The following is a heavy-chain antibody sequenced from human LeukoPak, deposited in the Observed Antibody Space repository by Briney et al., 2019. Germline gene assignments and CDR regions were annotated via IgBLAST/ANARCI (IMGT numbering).Heavy chain of an antibody. CDR2: IYHSGST. D-gene: IGHD3-9*01. Sequence: PSETLSLTCTVSGGSISSSSYYWGWIRQPPGKGLEWIGYIYHSGSTYYNPSLKSRVTISVDRSKNQFSLKLSSVTAADTAVYYCARLVSYYDILTGSNTPNYFDYWGQGTLVTVSS. CDR1: GGSISSSSYY. V-gene: IGHV4-39*07. CDR3: ARLVSYYDILTGSNTPNYFDY. J-gene: IGHJ4*02.